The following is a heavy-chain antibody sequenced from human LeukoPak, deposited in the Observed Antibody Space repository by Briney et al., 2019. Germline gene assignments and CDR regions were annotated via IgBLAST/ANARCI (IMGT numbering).Heavy chain of an antibody. D-gene: IGHD1-1*01. CDR2: INPDNGKT. Sequence: ASMRVSCKASGYNFNSYYIHWVRQAPGQGLTWMGWINPDNGKTKYERRFQGRVTMTWDTSINTAYVDLTGLRSDDTAVYYCARNEPAVSVVDAFDVWGQGTVVTVSS. J-gene: IGHJ3*01. CDR3: ARNEPAVSVVDAFDV. V-gene: IGHV1-2*02. CDR1: GYNFNSYY.